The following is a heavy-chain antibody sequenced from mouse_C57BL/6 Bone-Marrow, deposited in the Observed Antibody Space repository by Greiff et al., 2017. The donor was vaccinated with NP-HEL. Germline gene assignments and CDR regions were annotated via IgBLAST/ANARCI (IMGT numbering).Heavy chain of an antibody. CDR2: IDPETGGT. V-gene: IGHV1-15*01. J-gene: IGHJ3*01. CDR1: GYTFTDYE. CDR3: TSYGSSCNPFAY. Sequence: VQLQQSGAELVRPGASVTLSCKASGYTFTDYEMHWVKQTPVHGLEWIGAIDPETGGTAYNQKFKGKAILTADKSSSTAYMELRSLTSEDSAVYYCTSYGSSCNPFAYWGQGTLVTVSA. D-gene: IGHD1-1*01.